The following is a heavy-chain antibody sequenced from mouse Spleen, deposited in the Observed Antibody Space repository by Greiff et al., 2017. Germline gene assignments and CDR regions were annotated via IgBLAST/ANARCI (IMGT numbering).Heavy chain of an antibody. CDR1: GFSLTSYG. D-gene: IGHD1-2*01. V-gene: IGHV2-2*01. CDR3: ARNGYYGPYYFDY. CDR2: IWSGGST. J-gene: IGHJ2*01. Sequence: VQLVESGPGLVQPSQSLSITCTVSGFSLTSYGVHWVRQSPGKGLEWLGVIWSGGSTDYNAAFISRLSISKDNSKSPVFFKMNSLQADDTAIYYCARNGYYGPYYFDYWGQGTTLTVSS.